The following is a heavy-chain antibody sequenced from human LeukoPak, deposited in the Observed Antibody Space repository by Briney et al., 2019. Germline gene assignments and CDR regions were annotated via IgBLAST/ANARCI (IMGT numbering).Heavy chain of an antibody. CDR2: IYHSGST. Sequence: SETLSLTCAVSGGSISSGGYSWRWIRQPPGKGLEWIGYIYHSGSTYYNPSLKSRVTISVDRSKNQFSLKLSSVTAADTAVYYCARMILWFGEPNWFDPWGQGTLVTVSS. CDR1: GGSISSGGYS. J-gene: IGHJ5*02. V-gene: IGHV4-30-2*01. D-gene: IGHD3-10*01. CDR3: ARMILWFGEPNWFDP.